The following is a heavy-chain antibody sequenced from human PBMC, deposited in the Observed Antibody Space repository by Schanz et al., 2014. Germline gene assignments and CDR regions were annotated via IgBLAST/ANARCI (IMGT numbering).Heavy chain of an antibody. J-gene: IGHJ6*02. CDR2: ISHSGGSK. CDR3: AKGMGYCSGGTCYDYYYYGLDV. D-gene: IGHD2-15*01. Sequence: EVPLLESGGGLVQPGGSLRLSCAASGFTFSSYAMSWVRQAPGKGLEWVSSISHSGGSKYYADSVKGRFTISRDNSENTLYLQMNSLSADDTAVFYCAKGMGYCSGGTCYDYYYYGLDVWGQGTTVTVSS. V-gene: IGHV3-23*01. CDR1: GFTFSSYA.